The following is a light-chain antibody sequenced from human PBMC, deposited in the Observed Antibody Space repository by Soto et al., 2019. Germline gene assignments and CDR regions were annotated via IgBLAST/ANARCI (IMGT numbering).Light chain of an antibody. J-gene: IGKJ2*01. V-gene: IGKV1-5*01. CDR3: QQHNDYTAVT. CDR2: DAS. Sequence: DIQMTQSPSTLSASVGDRVTITCRASQTISSSLAWYQHKPGKAPKLLIFDASTLHTGVPSRFSGGGFGTEFTLTITGLQPDDFATYYCQQHNDYTAVTFGQWTKLEIK. CDR1: QTISSS.